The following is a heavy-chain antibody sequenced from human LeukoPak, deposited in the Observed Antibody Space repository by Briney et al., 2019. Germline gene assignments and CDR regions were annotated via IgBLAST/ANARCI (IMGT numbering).Heavy chain of an antibody. D-gene: IGHD5-18*01. CDR1: GFTFSSLA. V-gene: IGHV3-23*01. J-gene: IGHJ6*03. CDR2: ITGSGSNT. Sequence: GGSLRLSCAASGFTFSSLAMSWVRQAPGKGLEWVSAITGSGSNTYYADSVKGRFTISRDNSKNTLYLQMNSMRAEDTAVYYCARLTIYNYVYYMDVWGKGTTVTVSS. CDR3: ARLTIYNYVYYMDV.